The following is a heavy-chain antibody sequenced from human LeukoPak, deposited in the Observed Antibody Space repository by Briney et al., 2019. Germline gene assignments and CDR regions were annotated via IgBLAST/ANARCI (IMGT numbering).Heavy chain of an antibody. CDR2: ISAYNGDT. CDR1: GYTFISYG. D-gene: IGHD3-9*01. Sequence: GASVTVSCKAPGYTFISYGITWVRQAPGQGLEWMGWISAYNGDTNYAQKLQGRVTMTTDTSTTTAYMELRSLRSDDTAVYYCARVKGYYNISTGYYLSDAFDIWGQGTMVTVSS. CDR3: ARVKGYYNISTGYYLSDAFDI. V-gene: IGHV1-18*01. J-gene: IGHJ3*02.